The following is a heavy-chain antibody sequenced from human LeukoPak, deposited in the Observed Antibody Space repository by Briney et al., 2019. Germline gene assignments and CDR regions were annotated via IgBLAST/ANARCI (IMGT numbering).Heavy chain of an antibody. CDR1: GGSISSYY. D-gene: IGHD4-17*01. CDR3: ARFTVTPSYYYYYGMDV. Sequence: PSETLSLTCTVPGGSISSYYWSWIRQPPGKGLEWIGYIYYSGSTNYNPSLKSRVTISVDTSKNQFSLKLSSVTAADTAVYYCARFTVTPSYYYYYGMDVWGQGTTVTVSS. J-gene: IGHJ6*02. CDR2: IYYSGST. V-gene: IGHV4-59*01.